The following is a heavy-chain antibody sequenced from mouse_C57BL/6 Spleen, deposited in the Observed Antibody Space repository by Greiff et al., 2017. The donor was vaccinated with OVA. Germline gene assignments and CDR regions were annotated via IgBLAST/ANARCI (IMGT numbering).Heavy chain of an antibody. D-gene: IGHD2-10*02. Sequence: EVKVEESGGGLVQPGGSMKLSCVASGFTFSNYWMNWVRQAPEKGLEWVAHIRFESDNFDSHYAESVKGRFTISRDDSKSSGYLQMNNLRAEDTGIYYCTKYGYYAMDYWGKGTSVTVSS. CDR2: IRFESDNFDS. J-gene: IGHJ4*01. V-gene: IGHV6-3*01. CDR3: TKYGYYAMDY. CDR1: GFTFSNYW.